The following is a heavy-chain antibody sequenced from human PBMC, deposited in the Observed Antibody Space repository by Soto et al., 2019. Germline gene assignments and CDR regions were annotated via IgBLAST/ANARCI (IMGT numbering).Heavy chain of an antibody. D-gene: IGHD3-10*01. CDR3: ARGPGGFGEFSLDY. Sequence: PSETLSLTCTVSGGSITTYYWSWIRQPAGKGLEWIGRIYSGGSTNYNPSLRSRVTVSVDMSKNQFSLKLSSVTAADTAVYYWARGPGGFGEFSLDYWGQGTLVTVS. V-gene: IGHV4-4*07. CDR2: IYSGGST. CDR1: GGSITTYY. J-gene: IGHJ4*02.